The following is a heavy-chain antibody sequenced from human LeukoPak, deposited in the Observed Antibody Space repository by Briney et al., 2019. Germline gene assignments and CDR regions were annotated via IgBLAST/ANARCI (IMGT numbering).Heavy chain of an antibody. CDR2: IYSGGST. J-gene: IGHJ4*02. CDR1: GFTVSSNY. V-gene: IGHV3-66*01. Sequence: GGSLRLSCAASGFTVSSNYMSWVRQAPGKGLEWVSVIYSGGSTYYADSVKGRLTISRDNSKNTLYLQMNSLRAEDTAVYYCARGYNXXDPGGRGYFDYWGQGTLVTVS. D-gene: IGHD1-20*01. CDR3: ARGYNXXDPGGRGYFDY.